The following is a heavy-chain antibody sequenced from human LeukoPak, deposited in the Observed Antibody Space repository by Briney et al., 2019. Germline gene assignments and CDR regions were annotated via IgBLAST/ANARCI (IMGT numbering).Heavy chain of an antibody. V-gene: IGHV3-21*04. Sequence: PGGSQRLSCAASGFTFSSYSMNWVRQAPGKGLEWVSSISSSSSYIYYADSVKGRFTISRDNSKNTLYLQMNSLRAEDTAVYYCAKEGVLWFGEKYYYYMDVWGKGTTVTVSS. CDR2: ISSSSSYI. CDR1: GFTFSSYS. D-gene: IGHD3-10*01. CDR3: AKEGVLWFGEKYYYYMDV. J-gene: IGHJ6*03.